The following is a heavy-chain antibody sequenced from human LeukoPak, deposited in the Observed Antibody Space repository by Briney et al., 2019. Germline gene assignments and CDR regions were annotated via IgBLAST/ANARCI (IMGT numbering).Heavy chain of an antibody. CDR1: GYTFTSYY. J-gene: IGHJ4*02. D-gene: IGHD3-10*01. CDR3: ARAAPVPKMVRGAKAFDY. V-gene: IGHV1-46*01. CDR2: INPSGGST. Sequence: ASVKVSCKASGYTFTSYYMHWVRQAPGQGLEWMGIINPSGGSTSYAQKFQGRVTMTRDTSTSTVYMELSSLRSEDTAVYYCARAAPVPKMVRGAKAFDYWGQGTLVTVSS.